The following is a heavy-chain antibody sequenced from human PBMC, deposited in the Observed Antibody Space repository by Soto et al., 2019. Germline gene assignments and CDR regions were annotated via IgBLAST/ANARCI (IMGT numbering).Heavy chain of an antibody. CDR2: ITDTGGDT. CDR3: ARSRVPAASLDY. CDR1: GFTFGSRA. Sequence: EVQLLESGGDLVQPGGSLRLSCVASGFTFGSRAMSWVRQAPGEGLEWVSTITDTGGDTKYADSVRGRFTISRDNSKNSLYLQMNSLRAEDTAVYYCARSRVPAASLDYWGQGTLVTVSS. V-gene: IGHV3-23*01. J-gene: IGHJ4*02. D-gene: IGHD2-2*01.